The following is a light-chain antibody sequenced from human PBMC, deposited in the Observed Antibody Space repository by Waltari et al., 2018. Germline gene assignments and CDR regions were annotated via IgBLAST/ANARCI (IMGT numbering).Light chain of an antibody. CDR1: QSLSSN. CDR3: HQYYSSPLT. V-gene: IGKV3-15*01. Sequence: IVMTQSPATLSVSPGEGATLSCKASQSLSSNLAWYQQKPGQLPRLLIYGASTRATGIPARFSGSGSGTEFTLTISSLQAEDVAIYYCHQYYSSPLTFGQGTKVEIK. J-gene: IGKJ1*01. CDR2: GAS.